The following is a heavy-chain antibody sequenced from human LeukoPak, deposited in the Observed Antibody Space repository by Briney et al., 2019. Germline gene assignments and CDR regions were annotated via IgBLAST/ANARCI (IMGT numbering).Heavy chain of an antibody. V-gene: IGHV3-21*06. CDR2: ISGSSNYI. CDR3: ARDLGEHFDY. Sequence: GGSLRLSCAASGFTFSSYSMNWVRQAPGKGLEWVSSISGSSNYIYYADSVKGRFTISRDNAKNSLYLQMNSLRAGDTAVYYCARDLGEHFDYWGQGTLVTVSS. J-gene: IGHJ4*02. CDR1: GFTFSSYS. D-gene: IGHD3-16*01.